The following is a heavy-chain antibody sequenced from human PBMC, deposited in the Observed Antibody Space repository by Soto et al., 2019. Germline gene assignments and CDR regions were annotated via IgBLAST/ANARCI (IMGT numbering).Heavy chain of an antibody. J-gene: IGHJ5*02. D-gene: IGHD3-10*01. V-gene: IGHV4-39*01. CDR3: ARHYGSFDP. CDR1: GGSISSSGYY. CDR2: TFYSGST. Sequence: SETLSLTCTVSGGSISSSGYYWGWIRQPPGKGLEWIGTTFYSGSTYFNPSLKSRVTVSVDTSKNQFSLKLSSVTAADTAVYYCARHYGSFDPWGQGTLVPVSS.